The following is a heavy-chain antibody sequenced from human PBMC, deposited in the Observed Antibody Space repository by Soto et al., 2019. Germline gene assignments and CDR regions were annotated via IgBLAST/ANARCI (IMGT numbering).Heavy chain of an antibody. Sequence: SGPTLVNPTQTLTLTCTFSGFSLSTSGVGVGWIRQPPGKALEWLALIYWNDDKRYSPSLKSRLTITKDTSKNQVVLTMTNMDPVDTATYYCAHTPGYYDFWSGYPHDAFDIWGQGTMVTVSS. CDR3: AHTPGYYDFWSGYPHDAFDI. J-gene: IGHJ3*02. CDR1: GFSLSTSGVG. V-gene: IGHV2-5*01. D-gene: IGHD3-3*01. CDR2: IYWNDDK.